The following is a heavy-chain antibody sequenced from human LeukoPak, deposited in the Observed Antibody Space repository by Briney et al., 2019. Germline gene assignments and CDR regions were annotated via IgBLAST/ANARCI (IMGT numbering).Heavy chain of an antibody. CDR1: GGSISSSSYY. CDR3: ATPARVGYSYGS. CDR2: IYYSGSA. J-gene: IGHJ5*02. D-gene: IGHD5-18*01. Sequence: SETLSLTCTVSGGSISSSSYYWGWIRQPPGKGLEWIGSIYYSGSAYYNPSLKSRVTISVDTSKNQFSLKLSSVTAADTAVYYCATPARVGYSYGSWGQGTLVTVSS. V-gene: IGHV4-39*01.